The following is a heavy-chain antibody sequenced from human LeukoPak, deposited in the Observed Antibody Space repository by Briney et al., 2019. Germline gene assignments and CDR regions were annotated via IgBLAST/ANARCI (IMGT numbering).Heavy chain of an antibody. D-gene: IGHD3-3*01. CDR3: ARHWLRDGMVISFDY. Sequence: GESLKISCKGSGYSFTSYWIGWVRQMPGKGLEWMGIIYPGDSDTRYSPSFQGQVTISADKSISTAYLQWSSLKASDTAMYYCARHWLRDGMVISFDYWGQGTLVTVSS. J-gene: IGHJ4*02. CDR2: IYPGDSDT. V-gene: IGHV5-51*01. CDR1: GYSFTSYW.